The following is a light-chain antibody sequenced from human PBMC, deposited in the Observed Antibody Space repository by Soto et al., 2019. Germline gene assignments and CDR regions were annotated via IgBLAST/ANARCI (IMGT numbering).Light chain of an antibody. J-gene: IGLJ1*01. CDR3: SSFAGSNNFPYV. Sequence: QSVLTQPPSASGTPGQRVTISCTGTSSDVGAYDYVSWYQQHPGKAPKLMIYEINKRPSGVPDRFSGSKSGNTASLTVSGLQAEDEADYYCSSFAGSNNFPYVFXTGTKV. CDR1: SSDVGAYDY. V-gene: IGLV2-8*01. CDR2: EIN.